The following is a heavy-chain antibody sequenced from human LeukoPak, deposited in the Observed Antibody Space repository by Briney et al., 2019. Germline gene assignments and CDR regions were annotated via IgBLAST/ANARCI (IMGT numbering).Heavy chain of an antibody. D-gene: IGHD6-13*01. CDR2: INPSGGST. Sequence: ASVTVSCKASAYTFTSYYMHWVRQAPGQGLEWMGIINPSGGSTSYAQKFQGRVTMTRDTSTSTVYMELSSLRSEDTAVYYCARGRKAAAVTGYWGQGTLVTVSS. CDR1: AYTFTSYY. V-gene: IGHV1-46*01. CDR3: ARGRKAAAVTGY. J-gene: IGHJ4*02.